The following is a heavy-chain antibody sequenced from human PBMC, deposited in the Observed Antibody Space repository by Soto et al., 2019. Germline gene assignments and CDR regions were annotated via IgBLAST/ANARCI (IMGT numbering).Heavy chain of an antibody. Sequence: GGALRLSCAASGFTFDDYAMHWVRQVPGKGLEWVSGINWNSGSIGYADSVKGRFAISRDNAKNSLHLQMNSLRAEDTAFYYCVKDESINWYSGHFRHWGQGTLVTVSS. V-gene: IGHV3-9*01. CDR2: INWNSGSI. D-gene: IGHD6-13*01. CDR3: VKDESINWYSGHFRH. CDR1: GFTFDDYA. J-gene: IGHJ1*01.